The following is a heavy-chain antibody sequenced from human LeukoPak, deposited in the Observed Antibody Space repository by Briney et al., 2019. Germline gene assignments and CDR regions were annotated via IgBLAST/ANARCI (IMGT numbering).Heavy chain of an antibody. D-gene: IGHD2-2*01. CDR1: GFNFSSNH. J-gene: IGHJ4*02. Sequence: GGYLRLFCEASGFNFSSNHLSWVGQAPGRGLEWVSFISRDSNDIYHADSVKGRFTISRDNAKNSLYLQMNSLRAEDTAVYYCARDLPAAVDWGQGTQVTVSS. CDR2: ISRDSNDI. V-gene: IGHV3-21*01. CDR3: ARDLPAAVD.